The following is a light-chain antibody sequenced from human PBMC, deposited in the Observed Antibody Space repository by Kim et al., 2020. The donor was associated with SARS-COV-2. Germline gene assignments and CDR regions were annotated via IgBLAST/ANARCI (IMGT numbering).Light chain of an antibody. CDR2: AAS. J-gene: IGKJ2*01. V-gene: IGKV1-12*01. Sequence: SASVGDRVTIACRASQDISSWLAWYQQKPGKAPKVLIYAASSLRSGVPSRFSGSGSGTDFTLTISNLQPEDFATYYCQQSNSLPRTFGQGTKLEI. CDR1: QDISSW. CDR3: QQSNSLPRT.